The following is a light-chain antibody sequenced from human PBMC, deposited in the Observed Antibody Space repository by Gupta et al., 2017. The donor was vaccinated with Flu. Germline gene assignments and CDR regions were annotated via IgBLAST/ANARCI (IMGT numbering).Light chain of an antibody. CDR1: ASNIGTYNL. J-gene: IGLJ2*01. CDR2: EGS. CDR3: CSYADGTTMV. V-gene: IGLV2-23*01. Sequence: QSALTQPASVSASPGQSITISCIGTASNIGTYNLVSWYQQHPGTAPKLMIYEGSKRPSGVSDRFSGSKSGNTTSLTISGLQAEDEADYYCCSYADGTTMVFGGGTKLTVL.